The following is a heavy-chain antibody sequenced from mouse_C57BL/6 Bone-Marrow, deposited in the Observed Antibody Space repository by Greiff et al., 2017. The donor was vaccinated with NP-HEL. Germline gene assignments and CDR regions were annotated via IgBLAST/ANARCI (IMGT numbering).Heavy chain of an antibody. Sequence: VQLKESGAELVRPGASVKLSCTASGFNIKDDYMHWVKQRPEQGLEWIGWIDPENGDTEYASKFQGKATITADTSSNTAYLQLSSLTSEDTAVYYCTSFITTVVAPYYYAMDYWGQGTSVTVSS. CDR3: TSFITTVVAPYYYAMDY. CDR1: GFNIKDDY. J-gene: IGHJ4*01. V-gene: IGHV14-4*01. D-gene: IGHD1-1*01. CDR2: IDPENGDT.